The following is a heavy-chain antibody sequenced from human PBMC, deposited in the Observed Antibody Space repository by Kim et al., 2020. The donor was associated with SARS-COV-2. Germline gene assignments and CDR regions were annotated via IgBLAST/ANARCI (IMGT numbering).Heavy chain of an antibody. CDR1: GNTFTTYD. CDR3: ASGDAWFDP. J-gene: IGHJ5*02. V-gene: IGHV1-8*01. CDR2: MNPNTGDT. Sequence: ASVKVSCKASGNTFTTYDINWVRQATGQGLEWMGWMNPNTGDTGYAQKFQGRITMTRNTSIRTAYMELSSLTSDDTAVYYCASGDAWFDPWGQGTLVTVS.